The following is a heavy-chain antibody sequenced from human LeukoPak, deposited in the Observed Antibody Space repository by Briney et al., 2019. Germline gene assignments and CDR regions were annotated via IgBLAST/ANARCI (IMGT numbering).Heavy chain of an antibody. CDR3: AKSSLRDQYTSSWYYFDY. CDR2: ISGSGGTT. J-gene: IGHJ4*02. CDR1: GFTFSSYA. Sequence: GGSLRLSCAASGFTFSSYAMSWVSQAPGKGLEWVSAISGSGGTTYHADSVKGRFTISRDNSKNTLYLQMNSLRGEDTAVYYCAKSSLRDQYTSSWYYFDYWGQGTLVTVSS. V-gene: IGHV3-23*01. D-gene: IGHD6-13*01.